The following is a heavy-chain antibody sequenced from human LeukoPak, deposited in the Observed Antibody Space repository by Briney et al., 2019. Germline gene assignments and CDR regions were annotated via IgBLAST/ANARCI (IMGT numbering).Heavy chain of an antibody. CDR3: ARPTEGYAFDI. CDR2: ISSSGSTI. CDR1: GFTFSDYY. V-gene: IGHV3-11*04. J-gene: IGHJ3*02. Sequence: PGGSLRLACAASGFTFSDYYMSWIRQAPGQGLEWVSYISSSGSTIYYADSVKGRFTISRDNAKNSLYLQMNSLRAEDTAVYYRARPTEGYAFDIWGQGTMVTVSS. D-gene: IGHD5-18*01.